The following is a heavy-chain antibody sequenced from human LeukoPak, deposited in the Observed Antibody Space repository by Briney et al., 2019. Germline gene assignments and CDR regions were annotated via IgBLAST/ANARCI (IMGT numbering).Heavy chain of an antibody. Sequence: ASVKVSCKASGYTFTSYGVSWVRQAPGQGLEWMGWISAYNGNTSYAQNRQGRVTMTTDTSTSTAYMELRSLRSDDTAVYYCARENSHTYYDFWSGWNWFDPWGQGTLVTVSS. J-gene: IGHJ5*02. CDR2: ISAYNGNT. D-gene: IGHD3-3*01. CDR3: ARENSHTYYDFWSGWNWFDP. V-gene: IGHV1-18*01. CDR1: GYTFTSYG.